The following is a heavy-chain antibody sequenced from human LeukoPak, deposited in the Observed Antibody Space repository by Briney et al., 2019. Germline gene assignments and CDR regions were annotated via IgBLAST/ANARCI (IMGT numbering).Heavy chain of an antibody. CDR3: TRLYGDYDLDY. D-gene: IGHD4-17*01. J-gene: IGHJ4*02. CDR2: IRSKTNNYAT. V-gene: IGHV3-73*01. CDR1: GFTFSGSA. Sequence: GGSLRLPWAASGFTFSGSALHWVRQASGKGLEWIGRIRSKTNNYATTYAASVTGRFTISRDDAENTAYLQMNSLKTEDTAVYYCTRLYGDYDLDYWGQGTLVTVSS.